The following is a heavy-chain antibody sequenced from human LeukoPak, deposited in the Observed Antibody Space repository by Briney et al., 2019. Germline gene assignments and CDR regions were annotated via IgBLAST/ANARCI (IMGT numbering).Heavy chain of an antibody. V-gene: IGHV4-34*01. CDR3: ARAQTYYYYGMDV. CDR1: GRSFSGYY. CDR2: INHSGST. J-gene: IGHJ6*02. Sequence: SETLSLTCAVYGRSFSGYYWSWIRQPPGKGLEWIGEINHSGSTNYNPSLKSRVTISVDTSKNQFSLKLSSVTAADTAVYYCARAQTYYYYGMDVWGQGTTVTVSS.